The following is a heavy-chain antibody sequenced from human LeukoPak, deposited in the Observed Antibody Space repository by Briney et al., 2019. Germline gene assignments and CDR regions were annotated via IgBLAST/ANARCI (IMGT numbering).Heavy chain of an antibody. CDR2: IYHSGST. V-gene: IGHV4-38-2*02. CDR3: ATTSITMIVVATDAFDI. J-gene: IGHJ3*02. Sequence: SETLSLTCTVSGYSISRGYYWGWIRQPPGKGLEWIRSIYHSGSTYYNPSLKSRVTISVDTSKNQFSLKLSSVTAADTAVYYCATTSITMIVVATDAFDIWGQGTMVTVSS. D-gene: IGHD3-22*01. CDR1: GYSISRGYY.